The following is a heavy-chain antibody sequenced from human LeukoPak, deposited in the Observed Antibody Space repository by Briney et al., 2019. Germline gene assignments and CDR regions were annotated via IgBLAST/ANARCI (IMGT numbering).Heavy chain of an antibody. V-gene: IGHV4-34*01. J-gene: IGHJ4*02. CDR3: ARTRTFGVVMSYFDY. Sequence: SETLSLTCAVYGGSFSGYYWSWIRQPPGKGLEWIGEINHSGSTNYNPSLKSRVTISVDTSKNQFSLKLSSVTAADTAVYYCARTRTFGVVMSYFDYWGQGTLVTVSS. CDR2: INHSGST. D-gene: IGHD3-3*01. CDR1: GGSFSGYY.